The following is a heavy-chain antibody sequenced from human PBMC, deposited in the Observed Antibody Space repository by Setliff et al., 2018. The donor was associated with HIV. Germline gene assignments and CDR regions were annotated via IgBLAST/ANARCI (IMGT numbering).Heavy chain of an antibody. CDR1: GYSFSSYG. V-gene: IGHV1-18*01. D-gene: IGHD3-22*01. CDR3: ARAQTYYSDSSGYYDKKAYPYYLDF. J-gene: IGHJ4*02. CDR2: ISAYNGNT. Sequence: ASVKVSCKASGYSFSSYGISWVRQAPGQGLEWMGWISAYNGNTNYAHNLQGRVTMTTDTSTRTAYMELRSLTSDDTAVYYCARAQTYYSDSSGYYDKKAYPYYLDFWGQGTLVTVSS.